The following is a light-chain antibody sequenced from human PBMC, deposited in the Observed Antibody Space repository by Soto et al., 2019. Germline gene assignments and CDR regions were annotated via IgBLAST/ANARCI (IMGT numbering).Light chain of an antibody. CDR3: QQYANSPIT. CDR1: QSVSNNY. Sequence: EIVLTQSPGTLSLSPGERATLSFRSSQSVSNNYLSWYQQKLGQAPRLLIYGASNRATGIPGRFSASGSGTDFTLTITPLEPEDFAVYFCQQYANSPITFGQGTRLEI. CDR2: GAS. V-gene: IGKV3-20*01. J-gene: IGKJ5*01.